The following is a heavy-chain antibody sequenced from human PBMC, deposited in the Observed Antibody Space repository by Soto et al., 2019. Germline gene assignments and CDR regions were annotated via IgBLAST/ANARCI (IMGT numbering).Heavy chain of an antibody. CDR1: GGSISSGGYS. Sequence: QLQLQESGSGLVKPSQTLSLTCAVSGGSISSGGYSWSWIRQPPGKGLEWIGYVYHSGNPYYNPSLKGRVTISLDRSKNQFSLELGSVTAADTVVYYCARLALVTRIFDYWGQGTLVTVSS. J-gene: IGHJ4*02. CDR2: VYHSGNP. D-gene: IGHD2-21*02. CDR3: ARLALVTRIFDY. V-gene: IGHV4-30-2*01.